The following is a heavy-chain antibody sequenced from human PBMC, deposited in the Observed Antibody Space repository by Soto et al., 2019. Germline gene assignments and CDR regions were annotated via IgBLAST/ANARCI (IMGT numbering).Heavy chain of an antibody. D-gene: IGHD6-13*01. CDR3: ARHLAAAGNYYYYYGMDV. CDR1: GGSISRSSYY. J-gene: IGHJ6*02. V-gene: IGHV4-39*01. CDR2: IYYSGST. Sequence: PSETLSLTCTVSGGSISRSSYYWGWIRQPPGKGLEWIGSIYYSGSTYYNPSLKSRVTISVDTSKNQFSLKLSSATAADTAVYYCARHLAAAGNYYYYYGMDVWGQGTTVTVPS.